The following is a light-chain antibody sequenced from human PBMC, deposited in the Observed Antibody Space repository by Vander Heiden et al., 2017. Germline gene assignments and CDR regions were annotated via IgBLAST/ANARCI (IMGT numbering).Light chain of an antibody. V-gene: IGKV3-11*01. CDR2: DAS. Sequence: EIVLTQSPATLSLSPGERATLSCRASQSVSSYLAWYQQKPGQAPGLLVYDASSRATGIPARFSGSGSGTDFTLTISSLEPEDFAIYYCQRRSNWPYTFGQVTKLEIK. J-gene: IGKJ2*01. CDR1: QSVSSY. CDR3: QRRSNWPYT.